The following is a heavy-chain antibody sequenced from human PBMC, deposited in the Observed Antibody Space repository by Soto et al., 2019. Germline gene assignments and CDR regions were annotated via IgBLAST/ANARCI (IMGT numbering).Heavy chain of an antibody. V-gene: IGHV1-8*01. CDR2: MNPNSGNT. Sequence: ASVKVSCKASGYTFTSYDINWVRQATGQGLEWMGWMNPNSGNTGYAQKFQGRVTMTRNTSISTAYMELSSLRSEDTAVYYCASMSVVPAAMSYYYYMDVWGKGTTVTVSS. D-gene: IGHD2-2*01. CDR1: GYTFTSYD. J-gene: IGHJ6*03. CDR3: ASMSVVPAAMSYYYYMDV.